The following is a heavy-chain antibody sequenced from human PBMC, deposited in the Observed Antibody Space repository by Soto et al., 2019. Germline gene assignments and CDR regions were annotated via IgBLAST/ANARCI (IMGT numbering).Heavy chain of an antibody. D-gene: IGHD1-7*01. CDR3: ASGGGYNWNYSFDY. J-gene: IGHJ4*02. CDR2: IIPIFGTA. Sequence: ASVKVSCKASGGTFSSYTISWVRQALGQGLEWMGGIIPIFGTANYAQKFQGRVTITADESTSTAYMELSSLRSEDTAVYYCASGGGYNWNYSFDYWGQGTLVTVSS. V-gene: IGHV1-69*13. CDR1: GGTFSSYT.